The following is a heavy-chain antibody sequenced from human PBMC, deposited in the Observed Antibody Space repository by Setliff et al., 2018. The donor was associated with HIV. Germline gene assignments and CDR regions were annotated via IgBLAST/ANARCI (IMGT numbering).Heavy chain of an antibody. CDR2: ISGSGSAM. Sequence: GSLRLSCAASGFTFTDYTMNWVRQAPGKGLEWVSYISGSGSAMYYADSVEGRFTISRDNAKNSLYLQMNSLRAEDTAVYHCARGHYFKDVWGQGTTVTVSS. CDR1: GFTFTDYT. V-gene: IGHV3-48*04. CDR3: ARGHYFKDV. D-gene: IGHD3-22*01. J-gene: IGHJ6*02.